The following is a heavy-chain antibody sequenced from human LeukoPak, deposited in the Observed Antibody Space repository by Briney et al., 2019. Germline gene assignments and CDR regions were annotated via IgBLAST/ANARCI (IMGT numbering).Heavy chain of an antibody. V-gene: IGHV1-69*04. J-gene: IGHJ6*02. CDR3: ARVHLGLEEYYYGSGSYYRGGGLAFDYGMDV. CDR1: GGTFSSYA. CDR2: IIPILGIA. D-gene: IGHD3-10*01. Sequence: SVKVSCKASGGTFSSYAISWVRQAPGQGLEWMGKIIPILGIANYAQKFQGRVTITADKSTSTAYMELSSLRSEDTAVYYWARVHLGLEEYYYGSGSYYRGGGLAFDYGMDVWGQGTTVTVSS.